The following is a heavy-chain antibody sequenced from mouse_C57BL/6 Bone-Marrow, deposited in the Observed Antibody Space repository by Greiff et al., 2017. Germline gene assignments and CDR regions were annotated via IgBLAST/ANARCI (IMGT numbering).Heavy chain of an antibody. V-gene: IGHV10-1*01. CDR2: ISSKGNNNAT. J-gene: IGHJ2*01. D-gene: IGHD4-1*01. CDR1: GFSFNTYA. Sequence: EVKLMESGGGLVQPKGSLKLSCAASGFSFNTYAMNWVRQAPGKGLEWVARISSKGNNNATSYADSVKDRFTISRADYESMLYLHRNNLKTADTSMYYSVRPSNWDTYYFAYWGQGTTLTVSS. CDR3: VRPSNWDTYYFAY.